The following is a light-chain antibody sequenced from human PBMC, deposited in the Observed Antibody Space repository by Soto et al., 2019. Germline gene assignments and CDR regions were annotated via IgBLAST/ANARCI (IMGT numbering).Light chain of an antibody. CDR3: QQYRT. V-gene: IGKV3-20*01. J-gene: IGKJ1*01. CDR1: QSVSSSY. CDR2: GAS. Sequence: EIVLTQSPGTLSLSPGERATLSCRASQSVSSSYLAWYQQKPGQAPRLLIYGASSRATGIPDRFSGSGSGTDFTLTIRRLEPEDFAVYYCQQYRTFGQGTKVEIK.